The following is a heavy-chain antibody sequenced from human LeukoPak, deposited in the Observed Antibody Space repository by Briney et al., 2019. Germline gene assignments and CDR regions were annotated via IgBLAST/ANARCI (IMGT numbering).Heavy chain of an antibody. CDR3: ARGLQGYYDSLTGYYRGRYYFDY. V-gene: IGHV3-23*01. J-gene: IGHJ4*02. Sequence: GGSLLLSCAASGFPFSSFAINWVRQAPGTGLERFSAITGSGSGADDAGSVKCRLTITRDNSQNPVPLQMHSLRAEDAAVYYCARGLQGYYDSLTGYYRGRYYFDYWGQGTLVTVSS. CDR2: ITGSGSGA. CDR1: GFPFSSFA. D-gene: IGHD3-9*01.